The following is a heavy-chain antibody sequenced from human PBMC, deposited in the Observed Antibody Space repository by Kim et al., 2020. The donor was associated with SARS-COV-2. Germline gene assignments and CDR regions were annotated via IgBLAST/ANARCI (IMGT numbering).Heavy chain of an antibody. J-gene: IGHJ4*02. CDR3: TRGGEVSRPSGSYGDC. V-gene: IGHV3-74*01. CDR1: RFTFSRHW. Sequence: GGSLRLSCAASRFTFSRHWMLWVRQAPGKGLVWVSRINSDGTSTTYADSVKGRFTISRDNAKNTVYLQMNSLRAEDTAVYYCTRGGEVSRPSGSYGDCWGQGTLVTVSS. CDR2: INSDGTST. D-gene: IGHD1-26*01.